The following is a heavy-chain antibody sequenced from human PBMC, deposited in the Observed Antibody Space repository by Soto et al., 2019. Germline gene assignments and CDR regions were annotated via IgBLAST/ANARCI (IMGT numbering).Heavy chain of an antibody. V-gene: IGHV3-21*01. CDR3: ARGPLGTPGNPGPDGGYH. Sequence: EVQLVESGGGLVKPGGSLRLSCAASGFTFSSYSMNWVRQAPGKGLDWVSSISNTGNYIYYADSVKGRFTISRDNAKNSLYLQMNSLRAEDTAVYYCARGPLGTPGNPGPDGGYHWGQGTLVTVSS. CDR1: GFTFSSYS. D-gene: IGHD6-13*01. J-gene: IGHJ5*02. CDR2: ISNTGNYI.